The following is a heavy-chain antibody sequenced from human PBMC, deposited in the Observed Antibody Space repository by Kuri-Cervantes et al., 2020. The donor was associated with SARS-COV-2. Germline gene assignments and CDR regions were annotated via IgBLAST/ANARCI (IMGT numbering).Heavy chain of an antibody. CDR3: ARWGGSSWYQKYYYYMDV. V-gene: IGHV3-53*01. Sequence: GGSLRLSCAASGFTVSSNYMSWVRQAPGKGLEWVSVIYSGGSTYYADYVKGRFTSFRDNSKNTLYLQMNSLRAEDTAVYYCARWGGSSWYQKYYYYMDVWGKGTTVTVSS. CDR2: IYSGGST. D-gene: IGHD6-13*01. J-gene: IGHJ6*03. CDR1: GFTVSSNY.